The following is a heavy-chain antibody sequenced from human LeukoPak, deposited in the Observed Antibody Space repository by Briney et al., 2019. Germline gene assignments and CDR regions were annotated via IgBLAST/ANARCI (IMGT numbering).Heavy chain of an antibody. D-gene: IGHD3-9*01. CDR3: VRHLLGSGYTTAYLYH. CDR2: ISGTGSHI. V-gene: IGHV3-21*01. CDR1: GFTFSSYS. J-gene: IGHJ1*01. Sequence: GGSLRLSCAASGFTFSSYSMNWVRQAPGKGLERVSFISGTGSHIYYAASVKGRFTISRDDSRNSLYLQMNSLTAEDMAVYFCVRHLLGSGYTTAYLYHWGQGALVTASS.